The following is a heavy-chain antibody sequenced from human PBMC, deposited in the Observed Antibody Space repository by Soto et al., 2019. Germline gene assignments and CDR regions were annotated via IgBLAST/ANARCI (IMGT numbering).Heavy chain of an antibody. CDR1: GFTFSSYS. J-gene: IGHJ3*02. CDR2: ISSSSSTI. Sequence: GGSLRLSCAASGFTFSSYSMNWVRQAPGKGLEWVSYISSSSSTIYYADSVKGRFTISRDNAKNSLYLQMNSLRAEDTAVYYCARDSGEAIFGVIDAFDIWGQGTMVTVSS. CDR3: ARDSGEAIFGVIDAFDI. V-gene: IGHV3-48*01. D-gene: IGHD3-3*01.